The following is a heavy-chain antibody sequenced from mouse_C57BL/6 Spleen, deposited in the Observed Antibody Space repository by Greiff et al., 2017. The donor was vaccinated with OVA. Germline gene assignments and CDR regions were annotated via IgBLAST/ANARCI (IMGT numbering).Heavy chain of an antibody. V-gene: IGHV7-3*01. CDR3: ARYMITKVCDY. Sequence: EVQRVESGGGLVQPGGSLSLSCAASGFTFTDYYMSWVRQPPGKALEWLGFIRNKANGYTTEYSASVKGRFTISRDNSQSILYLQMNALRAEDSATYYCARYMITKVCDYWGQGTTLTVSS. D-gene: IGHD2-4*01. CDR1: GFTFTDYY. CDR2: IRNKANGYTT. J-gene: IGHJ2*01.